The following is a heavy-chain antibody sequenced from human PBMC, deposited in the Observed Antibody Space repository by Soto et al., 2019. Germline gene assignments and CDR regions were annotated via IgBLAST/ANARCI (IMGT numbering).Heavy chain of an antibody. CDR1: GFTFSSYA. J-gene: IGHJ4*02. Sequence: EVQLLESGGGLVQPGGSLRLSCAASGFTFSSYAMNWVRQAPGKGLEWVSTLSGTGGSTYSADSVKGRFTISRDNSKNTLYLQMNSLRAEDTAVYYCAKGGSGCSFDSWGQGTLVTVSS. CDR2: LSGTGGST. CDR3: AKGGSGCSFDS. V-gene: IGHV3-23*01. D-gene: IGHD6-19*01.